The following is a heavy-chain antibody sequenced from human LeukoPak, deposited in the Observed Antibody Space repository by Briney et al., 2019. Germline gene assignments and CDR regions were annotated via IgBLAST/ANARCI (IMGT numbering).Heavy chain of an antibody. CDR2: IYYSEST. D-gene: IGHD5-24*01. CDR1: TGSISSSSYY. Sequence: SETLSLTCTVSTGSISSSSYYWGWIRQPPGKGLEWFGRIYYSESTYYNPSIKSRVTISVDPSKNQFSLKLSSVTAADTAVYYCARDGRDGYNYNWFDPWGQGTLVTVSS. V-gene: IGHV4-39*07. CDR3: ARDGRDGYNYNWFDP. J-gene: IGHJ5*02.